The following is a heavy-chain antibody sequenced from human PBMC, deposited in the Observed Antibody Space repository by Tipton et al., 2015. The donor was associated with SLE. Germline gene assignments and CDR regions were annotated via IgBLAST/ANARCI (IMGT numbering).Heavy chain of an antibody. J-gene: IGHJ4*02. Sequence: TLSLTCTVSGGSISSGSYYWSWIRQSPGKGLEWIGYVFCGGSTNYNPSLKSRVTISADTSKNYFSLKLSSVTAADTAVYYCARDVAAEFDYWGQGTLVTVSS. V-gene: IGHV4-61*03. CDR2: VFCGGST. CDR1: GGSISSGSYY. CDR3: ARDVAAEFDY. D-gene: IGHD6-13*01.